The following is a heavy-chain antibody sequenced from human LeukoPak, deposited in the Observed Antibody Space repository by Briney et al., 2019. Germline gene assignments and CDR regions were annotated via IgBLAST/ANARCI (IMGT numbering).Heavy chain of an antibody. V-gene: IGHV4-30-4*01. CDR1: GGSISSGDYY. CDR3: ARDPGSYSSSWYRAFDI. J-gene: IGHJ3*02. CDR2: IYYSGST. Sequence: SQTLSLTCTVSGGSISSGDYYWSWIRQPPGKGLEWIGYIYYSGSTYYNPSLKSRVTISVDTSKNQFSLKLSSVTAADTAVYYCARDPGSYSSSWYRAFDIWGQGTMVTVSS. D-gene: IGHD6-13*01.